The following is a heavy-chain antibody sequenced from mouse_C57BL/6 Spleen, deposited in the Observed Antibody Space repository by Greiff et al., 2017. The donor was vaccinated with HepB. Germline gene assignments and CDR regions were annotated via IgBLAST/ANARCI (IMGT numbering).Heavy chain of an antibody. V-gene: IGHV5-17*01. D-gene: IGHD2-1*01. CDR3: ARGNGNLFDY. CDR2: ISSGSSTI. J-gene: IGHJ2*01. Sequence: EVQLVESGGGLVKPGGSLKLSCAASGFTFSDYGMHWVRQAPEKGLEWVAYISSGSSTIYYADTVKGRFTISRDNAKNTLFLQMTSLTSEDTAMYYCARGNGNLFDYWGQGTTLTVSS. CDR1: GFTFSDYG.